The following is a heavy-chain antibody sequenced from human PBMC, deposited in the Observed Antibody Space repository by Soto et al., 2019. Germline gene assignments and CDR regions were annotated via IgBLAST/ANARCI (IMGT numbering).Heavy chain of an antibody. J-gene: IGHJ4*02. CDR2: IYYSGST. CDR3: ARHFVAVVIKGWGY. D-gene: IGHD3-10*01. V-gene: IGHV4-39*01. CDR1: GGSIGSGDYY. Sequence: SETLPLTSTVSGGSIGSGDYYWSWIRQPPGKGLEWIGNIYYSGSTYYNPSLKSRVTISLDPSKNQFSLKLVSVTAADTAVYYCARHFVAVVIKGWGYWGQGTLVTVSS.